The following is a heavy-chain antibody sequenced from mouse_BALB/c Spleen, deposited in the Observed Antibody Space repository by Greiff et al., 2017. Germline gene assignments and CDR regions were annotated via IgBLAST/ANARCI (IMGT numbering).Heavy chain of an antibody. CDR2: ISSGGGST. V-gene: IGHV5-12-1*01. J-gene: IGHJ2*01. Sequence: EVQRVESGGGLVKPGGSLKLSCAASGFAFSSYDMSWVRQTPEKRLEWVAYISSGGGSTYYPDTVKGRFTISRDNAKNTLYLQMSSLKSEDTAMYYCARQETGYYFDYWGQGTTLTVSS. CDR1: GFAFSSYD. CDR3: ARQETGYYFDY.